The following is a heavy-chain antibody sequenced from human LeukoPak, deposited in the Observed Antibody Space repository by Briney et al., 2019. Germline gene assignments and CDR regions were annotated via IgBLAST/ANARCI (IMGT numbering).Heavy chain of an antibody. CDR3: ASDKGAYSSS. J-gene: IGHJ4*02. D-gene: IGHD6-13*01. V-gene: IGHV3-23*01. Sequence: HTGGSLRLSCAASGFTFSSYAMSWVRQAPGKGLEWVSAISGSGGSTYYADSVKGRFTISRDNAKNSLYLQMNSLRAEDTAVYYCASDKGAYSSSWGQGTLVTVSS. CDR2: ISGSGGST. CDR1: GFTFSSYA.